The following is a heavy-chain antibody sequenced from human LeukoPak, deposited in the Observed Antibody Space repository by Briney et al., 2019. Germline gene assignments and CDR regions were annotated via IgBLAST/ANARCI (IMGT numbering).Heavy chain of an antibody. CDR2: ISATDYKT. J-gene: IGHJ4*02. V-gene: IGHV3-23*01. CDR1: GFTFSIYA. CDR3: AKDLSYAFDY. Sequence: GGSLRLSCAASGFTFSIYAMSWVRQAPGKGLEWVSAISATDYKTYYAESVKGRFTISRDSAKNTLYLQMNRLRAEDTAIYYCAKDLSYAFDYWGQGTLVTVSS. D-gene: IGHD2-2*01.